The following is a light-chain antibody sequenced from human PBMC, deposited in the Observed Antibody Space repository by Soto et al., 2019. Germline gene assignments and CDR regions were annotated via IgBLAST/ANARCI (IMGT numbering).Light chain of an antibody. V-gene: IGKV1-39*01. CDR1: QSISSY. CDR2: GAS. J-gene: IGKJ4*01. CDR3: QQSHSTPLT. Sequence: DIQMTQSPSSLSASVGDRVTITCRASQSISSYLNWYQQKPGKAPKLLIYGASTLQSGVPSRFSGSGSGTDFTLTITNLQPEDSATYFCQQSHSTPLTFCGGTKLEI.